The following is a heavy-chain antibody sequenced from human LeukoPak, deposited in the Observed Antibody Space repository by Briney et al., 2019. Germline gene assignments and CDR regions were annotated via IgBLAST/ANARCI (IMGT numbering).Heavy chain of an antibody. CDR2: ISNDGSKE. Sequence: QPGRSLRLSCAASGFTFSSYDMHWVRQAPGKGLEWVAVISNDGSKEYYVDSVKGRFTVSRDNSENTLYLQLNSLRAEDTAVYYCTTATAPVDCWGQGTLVTVSS. CDR1: GFTFSSYD. J-gene: IGHJ4*02. CDR3: TTATAPVDC. D-gene: IGHD2-21*02. V-gene: IGHV3-30*19.